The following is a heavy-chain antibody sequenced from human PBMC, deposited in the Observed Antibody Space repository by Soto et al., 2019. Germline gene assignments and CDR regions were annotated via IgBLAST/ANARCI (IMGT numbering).Heavy chain of an antibody. V-gene: IGHV4-39*01. CDR2: IYYSGST. CDR1: GGSISSSSYY. D-gene: IGHD2-2*01. Sequence: SETLSLTCTVSGGSISSSSYYWGWIRQPPGKGLEWIGSIYYSGSTYYNPSLKSRVTISVDTSKNQFSLKLSSVTAADTAVYYCACPEKDIVLVPAAVGDYYYGMDVWGQGTTVTVSS. CDR3: ACPEKDIVLVPAAVGDYYYGMDV. J-gene: IGHJ6*02.